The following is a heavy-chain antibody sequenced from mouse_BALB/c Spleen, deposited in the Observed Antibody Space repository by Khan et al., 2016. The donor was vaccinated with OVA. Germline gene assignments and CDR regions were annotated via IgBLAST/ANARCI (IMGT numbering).Heavy chain of an antibody. D-gene: IGHD2-14*01. CDR1: GYTFISYT. CDR3: VRDGAYHRNDGWFAY. Sequence: VQLQQSGAELARPGVSVKMSCKASGYTFISYTIHWIKKRPGQGLEWIGYINPSNGYTNYNQKFKDKATLTTDKSSTTAYLQLSSLTSGDSAVYNCVRDGAYHRNDGWFAYWGQGTLVTVSA. J-gene: IGHJ3*01. CDR2: INPSNGYT. V-gene: IGHV1-4*01.